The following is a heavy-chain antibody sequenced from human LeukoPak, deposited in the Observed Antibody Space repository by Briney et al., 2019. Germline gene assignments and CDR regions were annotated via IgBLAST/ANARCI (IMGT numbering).Heavy chain of an antibody. Sequence: ASVKVSCKASGYTFTSYGISWVRQAPGQGLEWMGWISAYNGNTNYAQKLQGRVTMTTDTSTSTAYMELRSLRSDDTAVYYCARDRRSSIAAPVNWFDPWGQGTLVTVSS. CDR1: GYTFTSYG. CDR2: ISAYNGNT. J-gene: IGHJ5*02. CDR3: ARDRRSSIAAPVNWFDP. D-gene: IGHD6-6*01. V-gene: IGHV1-18*01.